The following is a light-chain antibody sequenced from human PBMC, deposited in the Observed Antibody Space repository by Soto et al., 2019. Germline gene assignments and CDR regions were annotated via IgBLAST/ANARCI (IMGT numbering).Light chain of an antibody. J-gene: IGKJ5*01. V-gene: IGKV1-5*03. CDR1: QSINSW. Sequence: DIQMTQSPSTLSASVGDRVTITCRASQSINSWLAWYQQKPGKAPKILISQASSLESGVPPRFSGSGSGTEFTLTISSLQPDDFATYFCQHYDSYPITFGQGTDWRLN. CDR2: QAS. CDR3: QHYDSYPIT.